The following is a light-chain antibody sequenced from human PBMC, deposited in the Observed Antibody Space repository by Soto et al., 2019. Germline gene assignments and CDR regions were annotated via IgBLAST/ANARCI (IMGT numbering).Light chain of an antibody. CDR2: DAS. CDR1: QDISNY. J-gene: IGKJ4*01. V-gene: IGKV1-33*01. CDR3: QQYDNLPLT. Sequence: DIQMTQSPSSLSASVGDRVTITCQASQDISNYLNWYQQKPGKAPKLLIYDASNLETGVPSRFSGSGSVTDFTFTISSLQAEDIASYYCQQYDNLPLTFGGGTNVEIK.